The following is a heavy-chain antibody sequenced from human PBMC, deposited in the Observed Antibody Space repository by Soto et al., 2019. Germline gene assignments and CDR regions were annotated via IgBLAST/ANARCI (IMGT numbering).Heavy chain of an antibody. J-gene: IGHJ6*02. CDR3: IWQQDFYYGRAV. V-gene: IGHV3-15*07. Sequence: EVQLVESGGGLVTPGGSLTLSCAASGFSFSPAWMNWVRQDPGKGLEWVGLIKSKGGGGTADYAAPVKGRFIISRDDSKNTLYLQMNSLKPEDTALYYCIWQQDFYYGRAVWGQGTTVTVSS. CDR1: GFSFSPAW. D-gene: IGHD6-13*01. CDR2: IKSKGGGGTA.